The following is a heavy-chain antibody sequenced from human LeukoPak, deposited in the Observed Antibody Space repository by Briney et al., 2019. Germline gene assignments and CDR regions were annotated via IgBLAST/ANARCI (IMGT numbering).Heavy chain of an antibody. Sequence: SVKVSCKASGGTFSSYAISWVRQAPGQGLEWMGGIIPIFGTANYAQKFQGRVTITADESTSTAYMELSSLRSEDTAVYYCASSEDCSGGSCCSDFDYWGQGTLVTVSS. CDR3: ASSEDCSGGSCCSDFDY. CDR2: IIPIFGTA. J-gene: IGHJ4*02. V-gene: IGHV1-69*13. D-gene: IGHD2-15*01. CDR1: GGTFSSYA.